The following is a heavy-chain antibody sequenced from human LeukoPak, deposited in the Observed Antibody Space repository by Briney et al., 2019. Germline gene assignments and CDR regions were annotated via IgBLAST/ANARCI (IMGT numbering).Heavy chain of an antibody. V-gene: IGHV4-34*01. CDR3: AREARRGIAAAGTDY. Sequence: SETLSLTCAVYGGSFSGYYWSRIRQPPGKRLEWIGEISHSGSTNYNPSLKSRVTISVDTSKNQFSLKLSSVTAADTAVYYCAREARRGIAAAGTDYWGQGTLVTVSS. CDR2: ISHSGST. D-gene: IGHD6-13*01. J-gene: IGHJ4*02. CDR1: GGSFSGYY.